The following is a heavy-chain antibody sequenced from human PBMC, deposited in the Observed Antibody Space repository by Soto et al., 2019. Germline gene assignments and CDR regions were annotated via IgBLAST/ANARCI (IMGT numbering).Heavy chain of an antibody. Sequence: PGGSLRLACAASGFTFSSYGMHWVRQAPGKGLEWVAVIWYDGSNKYYADSVKGRFTISRDNSKNTLYLQMNSLRAEDTAVYYCASDSSSWSYYYYGMDVWGQGTTVTGSS. CDR1: GFTFSSYG. D-gene: IGHD6-13*01. CDR2: IWYDGSNK. CDR3: ASDSSSWSYYYYGMDV. J-gene: IGHJ6*02. V-gene: IGHV3-33*01.